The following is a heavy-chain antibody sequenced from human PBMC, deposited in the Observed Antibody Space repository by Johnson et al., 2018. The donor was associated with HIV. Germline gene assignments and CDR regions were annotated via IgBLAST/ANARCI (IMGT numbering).Heavy chain of an antibody. Sequence: QVQLVESGGDVVQPGGSLRLSCAASGFTFSSYAMHWVRQAPGTGLEWVALVSYDGRNQYHADSVKGRFTISRDNSKNTLYLQMNSLRPEDTAVYFCARDGKYSSIGPDAFDVWGQGTMVAVSS. D-gene: IGHD6-13*01. J-gene: IGHJ3*01. CDR1: GFTFSSYA. CDR3: ARDGKYSSIGPDAFDV. CDR2: VSYDGRNQ. V-gene: IGHV3-30*19.